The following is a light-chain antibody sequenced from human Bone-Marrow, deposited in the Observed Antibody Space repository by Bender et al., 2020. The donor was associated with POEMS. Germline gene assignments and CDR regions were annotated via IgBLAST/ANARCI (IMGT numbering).Light chain of an antibody. CDR1: SSDVGGYNY. V-gene: IGLV2-11*01. CDR2: DVT. CDR3: CSNVGNSVV. J-gene: IGLJ2*01. Sequence: QSALTQPRSVSGSPGQSVTISCIGISSDVGGYNYVSWYQHHPGKAPKIMIYDVTKWSSGVPDRFSGSKSGNTASLTISGLQAEDEADYYCCSNVGNSVVFGGGTKLTVL.